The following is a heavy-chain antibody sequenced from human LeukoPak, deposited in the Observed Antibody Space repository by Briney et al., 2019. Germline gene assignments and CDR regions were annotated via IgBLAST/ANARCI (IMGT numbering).Heavy chain of an antibody. Sequence: ASVKVSCKASGYTFTGYYMHWVRQAPGQGLEWMGWINPNSGGTNYAQKFQGRVTMTRDTSISTAYMELSRLRSDDTAVYYCARAAAAAAGTSDYYYYYYMDVWGKGTTVTVSS. D-gene: IGHD6-13*01. CDR2: INPNSGGT. CDR1: GYTFTGYY. CDR3: ARAAAAAAGTSDYYYYYYMDV. J-gene: IGHJ6*03. V-gene: IGHV1-2*02.